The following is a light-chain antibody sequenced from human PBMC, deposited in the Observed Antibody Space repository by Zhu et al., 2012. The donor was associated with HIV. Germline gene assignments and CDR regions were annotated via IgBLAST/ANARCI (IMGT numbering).Light chain of an antibody. CDR1: RSVRSF. CDR2: DTS. V-gene: IGKV3-11*01. J-gene: IGKJ4*01. CDR3: QQYDDSVLT. Sequence: IVLTQSPATLSLSPGERATVSCRASRSVRSFLAWYQQKPGQAPRLLIYDTSKRAAGIPARFSGSGSGTDFTLTISRLEPEDCAVYYCQQYDDSVLTFGGGTKVEIK.